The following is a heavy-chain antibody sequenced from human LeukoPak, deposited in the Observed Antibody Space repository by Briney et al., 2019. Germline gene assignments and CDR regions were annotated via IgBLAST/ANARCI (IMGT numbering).Heavy chain of an antibody. CDR3: ARDVSGSWFDP. V-gene: IGHV1-2*02. Sequence: ASVKVSRKASGYTFIDYYIHWVRQAPGQGLEWMGWFNPNSGAIDYAQNFQGRVTLTRDTSISTAYMELSSLRSDDTAVYYCARDVSGSWFDPWGQGALVTVSS. CDR1: GYTFIDYY. J-gene: IGHJ5*02. CDR2: FNPNSGAI. D-gene: IGHD3-10*01.